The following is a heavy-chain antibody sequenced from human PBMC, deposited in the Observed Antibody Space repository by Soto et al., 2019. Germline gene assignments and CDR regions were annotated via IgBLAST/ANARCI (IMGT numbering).Heavy chain of an antibody. CDR1: RYSINNNNW. J-gene: IGHJ4*02. D-gene: IGHD5-12*01. V-gene: IGHV4-4*02. CDR2: LHHGGST. CDR3: TQNSAYALDY. Sequence: SETLSLTCDVSRYSINNNNWWSWVRQPPGGGLEWIGELHHGGSTNYNPSLESRVTFSVDISKNQFFLKLSSVTAADTAVYYRTQNSAYALDYWGQGTLVTVSS.